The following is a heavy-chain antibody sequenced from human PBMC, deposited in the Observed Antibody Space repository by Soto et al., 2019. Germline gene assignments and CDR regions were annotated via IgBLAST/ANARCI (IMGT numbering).Heavy chain of an antibody. CDR3: ARAAPSGYYMYWFDP. V-gene: IGHV3-7*01. Sequence: PGESLKISCAASGFTFSSYWMSWVRQAPGKGLEWVANIKQDGSEKYYVDSVKGRFTISRDNAKNSLYLQMNSLRAEDTAVYYCARAAPSGYYMYWFDPWGQGTLVTSPQ. J-gene: IGHJ5*02. CDR1: GFTFSSYW. D-gene: IGHD3-3*01. CDR2: IKQDGSEK.